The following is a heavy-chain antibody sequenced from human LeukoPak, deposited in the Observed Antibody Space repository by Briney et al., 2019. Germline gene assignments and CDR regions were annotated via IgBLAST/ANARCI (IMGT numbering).Heavy chain of an antibody. V-gene: IGHV3-21*01. J-gene: IGHJ6*04. D-gene: IGHD2-15*01. CDR3: AKVASAGDGYYYYGMDV. CDR1: GFTFSSYS. Sequence: GGSLRLSCAASGFTFSSYSMNWVRQAPGKGLEWVSSISSSSSYIYYADSVKGRFTISRDNAKNSLYLQMNSLRAEDTAVYYCAKVASAGDGYYYYGMDVWGKGTTVTVSS. CDR2: ISSSSSYI.